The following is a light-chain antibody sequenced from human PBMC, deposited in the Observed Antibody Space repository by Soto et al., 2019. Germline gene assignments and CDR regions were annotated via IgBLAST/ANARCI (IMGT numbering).Light chain of an antibody. J-gene: IGKJ4*01. CDR1: QSVSSY. CDR2: DAS. V-gene: IGKV3-11*01. Sequence: EIVLTQSPATLSLSPGERATLSCRASQSVSSYLAWYQQKPGQAPRLLIYDASNRATGIPARFSGSGSGTDFTLTISSLEPEDFAVYYCQQRSNWRGLFGGGTKVEIK. CDR3: QQRSNWRGL.